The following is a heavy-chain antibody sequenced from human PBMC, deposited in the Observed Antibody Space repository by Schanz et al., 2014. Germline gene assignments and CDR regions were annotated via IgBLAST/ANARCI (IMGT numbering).Heavy chain of an antibody. CDR1: GYTFTDYP. V-gene: IGHV1-3*04. D-gene: IGHD5-12*01. Sequence: QVQLVQSGAEVKKPGASVKVSCKTSGYTFTDYPINWVRQAPGRRLEWMGWINTASGNTRYSEAFQGRVTMTRDTSATTAYMELSSLTSEDTAVYYCARAFGGYDPAGALDYWGQGTLXTVSS. CDR2: INTASGNT. J-gene: IGHJ4*02. CDR3: ARAFGGYDPAGALDY.